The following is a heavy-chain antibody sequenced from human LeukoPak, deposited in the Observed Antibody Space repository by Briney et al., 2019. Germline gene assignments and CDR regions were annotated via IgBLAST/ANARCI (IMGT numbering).Heavy chain of an antibody. CDR2: IYSPGNT. J-gene: IGHJ3*02. CDR1: GVIVSSNY. V-gene: IGHV3-53*01. D-gene: IGHD6-19*01. CDR3: ARGLQDSSDWYDAFDI. Sequence: PGGSLRLSCAASGVIVSSNYMSWVRQAPGKGLEWVSVIYSPGNTYYVDSVKGRFTLSRDNSKNTLYLQMNSLRAEDTAVYYCARGLQDSSDWYDAFDIWCQGTMVTVSS.